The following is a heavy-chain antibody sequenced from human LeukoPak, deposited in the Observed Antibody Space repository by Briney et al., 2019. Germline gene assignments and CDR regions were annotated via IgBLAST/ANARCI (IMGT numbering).Heavy chain of an antibody. CDR3: ARPMVRGVIGVFDS. V-gene: IGHV1-2*02. J-gene: IGHJ4*02. CDR1: GYTFTGYY. Sequence: ASVKVSCKASGYTFTGYYMHWVRQAPGQGLEWRGWINPNSGGTNYAQKFQGRVTMTRDTSISTAYMELSRLRSGDTAVYYCARPMVRGVIGVFDSWGQGTLVTVSS. D-gene: IGHD3-10*01. CDR2: INPNSGGT.